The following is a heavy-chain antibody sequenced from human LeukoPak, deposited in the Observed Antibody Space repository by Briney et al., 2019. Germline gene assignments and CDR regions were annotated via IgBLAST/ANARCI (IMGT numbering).Heavy chain of an antibody. CDR2: ISAYNGNT. V-gene: IGHV1-18*01. CDR1: GYTFTSYG. J-gene: IGHJ4*02. CDR3: AREGSVYDILTGYYREGNFDY. D-gene: IGHD3-9*01. Sequence: ASVKVSCKASGYTFTSYGISWVRQAPGQGLEWMGWISAYNGNTNYAQKLQGRVTITTDTSTSTAYMELRSLRSDDTAVYYCAREGSVYDILTGYYREGNFDYWGQGTLVTVSS.